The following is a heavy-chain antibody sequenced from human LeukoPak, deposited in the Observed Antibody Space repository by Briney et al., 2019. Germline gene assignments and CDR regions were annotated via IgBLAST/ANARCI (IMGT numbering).Heavy chain of an antibody. V-gene: IGHV4-59*08. J-gene: IGHJ4*02. CDR1: GGSISSYY. CDR3: ARLVVVPAAMALYYFDY. Sequence: SETLSLTCTVSGGSISSYYWSWIRQPPGKGLEWIGYIYYSGSTNYNPSLKSRATISVDTSKNQFSLKLSSVTAADTAVYYCARLVVVPAAMALYYFDYWGQGTLVTVSS. D-gene: IGHD2-2*01. CDR2: IYYSGST.